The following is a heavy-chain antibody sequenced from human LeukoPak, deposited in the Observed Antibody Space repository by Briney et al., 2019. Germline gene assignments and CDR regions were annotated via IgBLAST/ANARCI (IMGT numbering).Heavy chain of an antibody. V-gene: IGHV3-66*01. J-gene: IGHJ6*02. CDR3: ARYRPPPAYRNYGMDV. D-gene: IGHD3-16*01. Sequence: GGSLRLSCTASGFTVSSNYMSWVRQAPGKGLEWVSVIYSGGSTYYADSVKGRFTISRDNSKNTLYLQLNSLRAEDTAVYYCARYRPPPAYRNYGMDVWGQGTTVTVSS. CDR1: GFTVSSNY. CDR2: IYSGGST.